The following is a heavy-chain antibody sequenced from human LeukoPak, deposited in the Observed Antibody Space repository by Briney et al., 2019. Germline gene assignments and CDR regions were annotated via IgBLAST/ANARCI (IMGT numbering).Heavy chain of an antibody. CDR2: IYYSGST. D-gene: IGHD3-10*01. CDR1: GGSISSYY. Sequence: SETLSLTCTVSGGSISSYYWNWIRQPPGKGLEWIGYIYYSGSTNYNPSLKSRVTMSVDTSKNQFSLRLSSVTAADTAFYYCARGYGSGSYYVHWGQGTLVTVSS. J-gene: IGHJ4*02. V-gene: IGHV4-59*12. CDR3: ARGYGSGSYYVH.